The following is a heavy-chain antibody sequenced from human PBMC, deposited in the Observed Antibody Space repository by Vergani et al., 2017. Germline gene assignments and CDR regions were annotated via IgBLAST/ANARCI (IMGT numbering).Heavy chain of an antibody. CDR3: ASVVPAADNWFDP. D-gene: IGHD2-2*01. CDR2: INHSGST. CDR1: GGSFSGYY. Sequence: QVQIQQWGAGLLKPSETLSLTCAVYGGSFSGYYWSWIRQPPGKGLEWIGEINHSGSTNYNPSLKSRVTISVDTSKNQFSLKLSSVTAADTAVYYCASVVPAADNWFDPWGQGTLVTVSS. J-gene: IGHJ5*02. V-gene: IGHV4-34*01.